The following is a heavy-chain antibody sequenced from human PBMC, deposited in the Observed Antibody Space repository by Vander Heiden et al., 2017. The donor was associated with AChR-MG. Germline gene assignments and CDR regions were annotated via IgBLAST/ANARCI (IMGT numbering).Heavy chain of an antibody. V-gene: IGHV1-8*01. CDR2: MNPNSGNT. CDR1: GYTFTSYD. Sequence: QVQLMQSGAEVKKPGASVKVSCEASGYTFTSYDINWARQATGQGLEWMGWMNPNSGNTGYAQKFQGRVTMTRNTSISTAYMELSSLRSEDTAVYYCARGPESFAGNFDPWCQGTLVTVSS. CDR3: ARGPESFAGNFDP. D-gene: IGHD3-16*01. J-gene: IGHJ5*02.